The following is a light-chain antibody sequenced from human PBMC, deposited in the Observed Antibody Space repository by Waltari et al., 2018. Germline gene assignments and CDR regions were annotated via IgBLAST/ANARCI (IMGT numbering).Light chain of an antibody. J-gene: IGKJ2*01. V-gene: IGKV3-20*01. Sequence: TQSPGTLSLSPGESATLSCRASQSLTKRYLAWYQQKPGQAPRLVIYGASSRAAGIPDRFSGSGSGTDFTLTISRLEPEDFAVYYCQQYGSSIMYTFGQGTKLEIK. CDR2: GAS. CDR3: QQYGSSIMYT. CDR1: QSLTKRY.